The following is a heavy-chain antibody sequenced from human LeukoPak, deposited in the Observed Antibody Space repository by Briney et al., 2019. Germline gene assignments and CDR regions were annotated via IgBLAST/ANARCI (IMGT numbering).Heavy chain of an antibody. J-gene: IGHJ4*02. CDR1: GYTFTSYD. CDR3: ARASGYCTNGVCSTFDY. D-gene: IGHD2-8*01. Sequence: ASVKVSCKASGYTFTSYDINWVRQATGQGLEWMGWMNPNSGNTGYAQKLQGRVTMTTDTSTSTAYMELRSLRSDDTAVYYCARASGYCTNGVCSTFDYWGQGALVTVSS. V-gene: IGHV1-8*01. CDR2: MNPNSGNT.